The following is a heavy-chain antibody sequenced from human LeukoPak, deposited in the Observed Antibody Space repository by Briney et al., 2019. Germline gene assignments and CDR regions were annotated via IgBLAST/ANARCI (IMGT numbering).Heavy chain of an antibody. D-gene: IGHD3-10*01. CDR1: GYTFTGYY. V-gene: IGHV1-2*02. Sequence: ASVKVSCKASGYTFTGYYMHWVRQAPGQGLEWMGWINPNSGGTNYAQKFQGRVTMTRDTSISTAYMELSRLRSDDTAVYYCARDLSSGGSGSYYMYYFDYWGQGTLVTVSS. CDR2: INPNSGGT. CDR3: ARDLSSGGSGSYYMYYFDY. J-gene: IGHJ4*02.